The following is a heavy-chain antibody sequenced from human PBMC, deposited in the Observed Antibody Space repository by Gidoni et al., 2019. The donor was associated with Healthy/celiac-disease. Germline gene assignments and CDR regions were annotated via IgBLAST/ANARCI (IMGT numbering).Heavy chain of an antibody. Sequence: QVQLVQSGAEVKKPGSSVKVSCKASGGPFSSYAISWVRQAPGQGLEWMGGIIPIFGTANYAQKFQGRVTITADESTSTAYMELSSLRSEDTAVYYCASYRGDGYNYYFDYWGQGTLVTVSS. CDR3: ASYRGDGYNYYFDY. CDR2: IIPIFGTA. J-gene: IGHJ4*02. V-gene: IGHV1-69*01. CDR1: GGPFSSYA. D-gene: IGHD3-10*01.